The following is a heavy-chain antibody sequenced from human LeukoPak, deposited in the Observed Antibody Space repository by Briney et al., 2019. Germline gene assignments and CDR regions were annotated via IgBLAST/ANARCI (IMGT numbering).Heavy chain of an antibody. Sequence: SQTLSLTCVISGDSLSSKSAAWNWIRQSPSRGLEWLGRTYYRSKWHNDYTLSVKSRITINPDTSKNQFSPQLNSVTPEDMAVYYCARSAGHFDYWGQGTLVTVSS. J-gene: IGHJ4*02. CDR3: ARSAGHFDY. V-gene: IGHV6-1*01. CDR1: GDSLSSKSAA. CDR2: TYYRSKWHN.